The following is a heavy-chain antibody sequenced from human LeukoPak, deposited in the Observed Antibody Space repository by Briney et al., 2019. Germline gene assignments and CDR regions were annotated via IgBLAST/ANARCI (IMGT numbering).Heavy chain of an antibody. V-gene: IGHV3-74*01. CDR2: INSDGSWT. D-gene: IGHD3-10*01. Sequence: PGGSLRLSCAASGNYWMHWVRQAPGKGLVWVSHINSDGSWTSYADSVKGRFTISKDNAKNTVYLQMNSLRVEDTAVYYCARDIVIGSGSCLDWGQGTLVTVSS. J-gene: IGHJ4*02. CDR3: ARDIVIGSGSCLD. CDR1: GNYW.